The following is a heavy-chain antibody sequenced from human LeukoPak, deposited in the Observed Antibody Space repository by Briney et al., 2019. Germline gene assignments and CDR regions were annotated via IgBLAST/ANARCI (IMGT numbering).Heavy chain of an antibody. Sequence: SETLSLTCTVSGGSISSYYWSWIRQPPGKGLEWIGYIYYSGSTYYNPSLKSRVTISVDTSKNQFSLKLSSVTAADTAVYYCAREGGDCLDYWGQGTLVTVSS. V-gene: IGHV4-30-4*01. D-gene: IGHD2-21*02. CDR1: GGSISSYY. CDR2: IYYSGST. CDR3: AREGGDCLDY. J-gene: IGHJ4*02.